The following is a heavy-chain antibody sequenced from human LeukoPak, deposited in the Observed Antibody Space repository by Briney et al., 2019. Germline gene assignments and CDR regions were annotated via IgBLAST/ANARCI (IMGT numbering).Heavy chain of an antibody. CDR2: ISAYNGNT. V-gene: IGHV1-18*01. CDR1: GYSFTTYT. J-gene: IGHJ4*02. Sequence: ASVKVSCKASGYSFTTYTITWVRQAPGQGLEWMGWISAYNGNTIYAQKLQGRVTMTTDTSTSTAYMELRSLRSDDTAVYYCARIAAAENYFDYWGQGTLVTVSS. CDR3: ARIAAAENYFDY. D-gene: IGHD6-13*01.